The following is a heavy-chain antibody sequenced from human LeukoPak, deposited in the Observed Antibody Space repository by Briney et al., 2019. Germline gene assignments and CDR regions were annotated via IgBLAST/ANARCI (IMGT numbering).Heavy chain of an antibody. CDR3: STGKTYDSSAYYTRF. J-gene: IGHJ4*02. Sequence: GGSLRLSCTASGFTFGDYAMSWFRQAPGKGLEWVGFIRSKAYGGTTEYAASVKGRFTISRDDSKNTLSLQMNSLKTEDTAVYYCSTGKTYDSSAYYTRFWGQGTLVTVSS. D-gene: IGHD3-22*01. CDR2: IRSKAYGGTT. CDR1: GFTFGDYA. V-gene: IGHV3-49*03.